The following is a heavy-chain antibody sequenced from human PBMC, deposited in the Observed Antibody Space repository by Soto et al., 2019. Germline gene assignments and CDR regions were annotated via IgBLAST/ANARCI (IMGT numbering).Heavy chain of an antibody. CDR1: CFSISSSSFY. J-gene: IGHJ3*02. CDR2: IYIRGST. CDR3: ARRRLYYDICCDAFDI. Sequence: PSGTLFLTCPVSCFSISSSSFYWVWIRQPPGKGRGWIGSIYIRGSTYYTPPLKSRVPIPVDTSKNQFPWKLSSVTAADRAVYYCARRRLYYDICCDAFDIWGQGTMVTVS. D-gene: IGHD3-9*01. V-gene: IGHV4-39*01.